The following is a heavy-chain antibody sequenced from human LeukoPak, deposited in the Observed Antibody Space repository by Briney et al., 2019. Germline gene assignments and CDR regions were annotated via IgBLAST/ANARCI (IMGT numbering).Heavy chain of an antibody. CDR2: ISSSSSYI. J-gene: IGHJ4*02. CDR3: ARDEDGLFDY. CDR1: GFTFSSYS. Sequence: GGSLRLSCAASGFTFSSYSMNWVRQAPGKGLEWVSSISSSSSYIYYADSVKGRFTISRDNAKNSLYLQMNSLRAEDKAVYYCARDEDGLFDYWGQGTLVTVSS. D-gene: IGHD5-24*01. V-gene: IGHV3-21*01.